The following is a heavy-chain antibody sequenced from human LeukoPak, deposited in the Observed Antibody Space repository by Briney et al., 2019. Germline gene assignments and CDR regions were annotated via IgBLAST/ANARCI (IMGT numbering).Heavy chain of an antibody. D-gene: IGHD1-26*01. CDR3: ARASGSYSNYDY. J-gene: IGHJ4*02. V-gene: IGHV3-30*19. CDR2: ITFDGNNK. CDR1: GFTFSGFG. Sequence: GGSLRLSCAASGFTFSGFGMHWVRQAPGKGLEWVGVITFDGNNKYFADSVRGRFTISRDNSKKTLYLHMNSLTIADTAVYYCARASGSYSNYDYWGQGTLVTVSS.